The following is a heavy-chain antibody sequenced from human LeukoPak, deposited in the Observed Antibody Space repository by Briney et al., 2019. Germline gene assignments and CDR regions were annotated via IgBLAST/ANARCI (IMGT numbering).Heavy chain of an antibody. J-gene: IGHJ4*02. V-gene: IGHV3-7*01. CDR3: ARGFGSGWPFDY. Sequence: GGSLRLSCAASGFTFSSYWMSWVRQAPGKGLEWVANIQQDGSEKYYVDSVKGRFTISRDNAKNSLYLQKNSLRAEDTAVYYCARGFGSGWPFDYWGQGTLVTVSS. D-gene: IGHD6-19*01. CDR2: IQQDGSEK. CDR1: GFTFSSYW.